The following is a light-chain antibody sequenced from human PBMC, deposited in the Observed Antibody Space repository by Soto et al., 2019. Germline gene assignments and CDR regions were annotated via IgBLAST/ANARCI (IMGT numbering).Light chain of an antibody. CDR3: QQYNNWPPLT. Sequence: EIVMTQSPATLSVSPGERATLSCRASQSVSSNLAWYQQKPGQAPRLLIYGASTRATGIPARFSGSGSGTAFTLSISSLQSDDFGVYYCQQYNNWPPLTFGGGTKVEIK. CDR1: QSVSSN. CDR2: GAS. J-gene: IGKJ4*01. V-gene: IGKV3-15*01.